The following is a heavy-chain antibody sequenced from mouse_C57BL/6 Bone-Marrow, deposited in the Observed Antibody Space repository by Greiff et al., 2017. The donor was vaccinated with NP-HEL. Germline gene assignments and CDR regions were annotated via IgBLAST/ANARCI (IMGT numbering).Heavy chain of an antibody. Sequence: VQLQQPGAELVKPGASVKMSCKASGYTFTSYWITWVKQRPGQGLEWIGDIYPGSGSTNYNEKFKSKATLTVDTSSSTAYMQLSSLTSEDSAVYYCARRDDGYWYFDVWGTGTTVTVSS. D-gene: IGHD2-3*01. CDR2: IYPGSGST. CDR3: ARRDDGYWYFDV. CDR1: GYTFTSYW. J-gene: IGHJ1*03. V-gene: IGHV1-55*01.